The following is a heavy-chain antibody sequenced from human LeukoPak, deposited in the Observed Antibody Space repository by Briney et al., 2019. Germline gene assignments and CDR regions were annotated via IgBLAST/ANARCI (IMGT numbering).Heavy chain of an antibody. CDR1: GYTLNNHY. Sequence: ASVTVSCKASGYTLNNHYMYWVRQAPGQGLEWMGVINPSGGSTSYAQKFQGRVTMTRDTSTRTVYMEVNSLRSEDTAVYYCARQGTYSSAIGMGYWGQGTLVTVSS. J-gene: IGHJ4*02. CDR3: ARQGTYSSAIGMGY. V-gene: IGHV1-46*02. D-gene: IGHD6-19*01. CDR2: INPSGGST.